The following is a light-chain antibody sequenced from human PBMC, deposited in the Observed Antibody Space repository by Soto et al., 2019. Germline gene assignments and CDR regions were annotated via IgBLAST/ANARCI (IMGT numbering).Light chain of an antibody. CDR3: QQSDSMPWT. CDR1: QSISGY. V-gene: IGKV1-39*01. J-gene: IGKJ1*01. CDR2: AAS. Sequence: DIQMTQSPSSLSASVGDRVTITCRASQSISGYLNWYQKKSGQGPRLLMYAASSLQSGVPSRFSGSGSGTDFTLTISSLQPEDSATYYCQQSDSMPWTFGQGTKVEIK.